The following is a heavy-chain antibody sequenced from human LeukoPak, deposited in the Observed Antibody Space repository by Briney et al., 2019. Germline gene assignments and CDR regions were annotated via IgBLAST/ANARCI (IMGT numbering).Heavy chain of an antibody. D-gene: IGHD3-22*01. V-gene: IGHV3-11*01. CDR2: ISSSGSTI. CDR3: ARDEYYYDSSGLGY. Sequence: PGGPLRFSGAASGFTFSDYYMSWIRQAPGKGRGGVSYISSSGSTIYYADSVKGRFTISRDNAKNSLYLQMNSLRAEDTAVYYCARDEYYYDSSGLGYWGQGTLVTVSS. J-gene: IGHJ4*02. CDR1: GFTFSDYY.